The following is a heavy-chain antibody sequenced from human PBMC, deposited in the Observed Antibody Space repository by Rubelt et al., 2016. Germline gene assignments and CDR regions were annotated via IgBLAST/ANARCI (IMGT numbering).Heavy chain of an antibody. J-gene: IGHJ6*03. CDR3: ARELSSGHLYYMDV. CDR1: GYTFTSYG. D-gene: IGHD6-19*01. Sequence: QVQLVQSGAEVKKPGASVKVSCKASGYTFTSYGISWVRQAPGQGLEWMGWISAYNGNTNDGPKVQGACTMTSDTSTSTAYMELRSLRSDDTAVYYFARELSSGHLYYMDVWGKATTVTVSS. CDR2: ISAYNGNT. V-gene: IGHV1-18*01.